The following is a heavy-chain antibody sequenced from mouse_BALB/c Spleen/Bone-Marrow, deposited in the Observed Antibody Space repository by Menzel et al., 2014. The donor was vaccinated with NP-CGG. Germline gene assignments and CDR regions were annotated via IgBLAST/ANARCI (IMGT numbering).Heavy chain of an antibody. Sequence: VQLVESGAELVRPGASVKISCKGSGYTFTDYAMHWVKQSHAKSLEWIGVISTYYGDASYNQKFKGKATMTVDKSSSTAYMELARLTSEDSAIYYCARSGRYGAYYAMDYWGQGTSVTVSS. D-gene: IGHD2-14*01. V-gene: IGHV1S137*01. CDR2: ISTYYGDA. CDR1: GYTFTDYA. J-gene: IGHJ4*01. CDR3: ARSGRYGAYYAMDY.